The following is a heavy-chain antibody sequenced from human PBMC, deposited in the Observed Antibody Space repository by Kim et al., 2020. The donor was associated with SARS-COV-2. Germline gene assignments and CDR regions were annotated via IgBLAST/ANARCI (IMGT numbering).Heavy chain of an antibody. CDR3: ARGGSAGSMDV. Sequence: GGSLRLSCAASGSTFSNYWMLWVRQAPGQGLVWVSRINNDGGDTLYADSVKGRFTISRDNAKNTLSLQMNSLRVEDTAVYYCARGGSAGSMDVWGQGTT. CDR1: GSTFSNYW. V-gene: IGHV3-74*03. CDR2: INNDGGDT. J-gene: IGHJ6*02. D-gene: IGHD3-10*01.